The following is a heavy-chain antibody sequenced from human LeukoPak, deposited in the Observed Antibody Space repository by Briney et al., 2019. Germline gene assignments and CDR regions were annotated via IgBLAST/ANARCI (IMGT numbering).Heavy chain of an antibody. V-gene: IGHV1-24*01. CDR3: ARGAGSSSHYYYYMDV. J-gene: IGHJ6*03. CDR2: FDPEDGET. CDR1: GYSLTELS. Sequence: ASVKVSCKVSGYSLTELSMHWVRQAPGKGLEWMGGFDPEDGETIYAQKFQGRVTITADESTSTAYMELSSLRSEDTAVYYCARGAGSSSHYYYYMDVWGKGTTVTVSS. D-gene: IGHD6-13*01.